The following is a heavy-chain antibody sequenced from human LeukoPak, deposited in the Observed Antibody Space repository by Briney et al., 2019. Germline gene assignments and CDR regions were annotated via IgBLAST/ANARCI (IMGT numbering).Heavy chain of an antibody. D-gene: IGHD2-2*01. J-gene: IGHJ4*01. CDR2: IKQDGSEK. Sequence: PGGSLRLSCAASGSPFSEYWMTWVRQAPGKGLEWVANIKQDGSEKYYVDSVKGRFTISRDNAKNVLYLQMNSLRVEDTAVFYCARVLDSSTSCYRSLPYWGRGTLVTVSS. CDR1: GSPFSEYW. CDR3: ARVLDSSTSCYRSLPY. V-gene: IGHV3-7*01.